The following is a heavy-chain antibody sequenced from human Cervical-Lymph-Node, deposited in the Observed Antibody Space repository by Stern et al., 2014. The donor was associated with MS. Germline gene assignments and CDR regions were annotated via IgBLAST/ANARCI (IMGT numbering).Heavy chain of an antibody. Sequence: QVQLGQSGAEVKKPGSSVKVSCKASGGTFSSYVISWVRQGPGQGLEWMGGINPIFGTPTYTQKFQGRVTIPADDSTSTAYMEVSSLRSEDTAVYYCATSDHQVPPNLFDSWGQGTLVTVSS. CDR3: ATSDHQVPPNLFDS. J-gene: IGHJ5*01. CDR2: INPIFGTP. D-gene: IGHD2-2*01. CDR1: GGTFSSYV. V-gene: IGHV1-69*01.